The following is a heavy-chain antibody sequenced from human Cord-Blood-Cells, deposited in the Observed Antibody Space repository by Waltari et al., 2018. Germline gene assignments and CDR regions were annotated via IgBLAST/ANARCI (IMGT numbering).Heavy chain of an antibody. V-gene: IGHV4-39*01. J-gene: IGHJ2*01. Sequence: QLQLQESGPGLVKPSETLSLTCTVSGGSISSSSYYWGWTRQPPGKGREWIGGIYYSGSTYYNPSLKSRVTISVDTSKNQFSLKLSSVTAADTAVYYCARRELGLGSLRYWYFDLWGRGTLVTVSS. CDR2: IYYSGST. D-gene: IGHD6-13*01. CDR3: ARRELGLGSLRYWYFDL. CDR1: GGSISSSSYY.